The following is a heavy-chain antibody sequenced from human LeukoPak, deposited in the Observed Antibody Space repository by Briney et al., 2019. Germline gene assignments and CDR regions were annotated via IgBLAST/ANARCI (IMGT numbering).Heavy chain of an antibody. V-gene: IGHV4-34*01. Sequence: SETLSLTCAVYGGSFSGYYWSWIRQPPGKGLEWIGEINHSGSTNYNPSLKSRVIISVDTSKNQFSLKLSSVTAADTAVYYCARGLRSETGIRVFDYWGQGTLVTVSS. CDR3: ARGLRSETGIRVFDY. CDR2: INHSGST. J-gene: IGHJ4*02. D-gene: IGHD2/OR15-2a*01. CDR1: GGSFSGYY.